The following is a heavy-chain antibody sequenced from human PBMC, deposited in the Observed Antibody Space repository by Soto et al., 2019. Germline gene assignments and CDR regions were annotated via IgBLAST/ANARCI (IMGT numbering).Heavy chain of an antibody. CDR3: ATVMVGAPRPNASPY. Sequence: QLQLQESGPGLVKPSGTLSLTCTVSGGSISNGDYYWVWIRQPPGKGLEWIGSVYHTGSTFYNSSLKTRVTISVDTSKNQCSLKMTSVTAADTSLYFCATVMVGAPRPNASPYWGQGTLVTVSS. D-gene: IGHD1-1*01. J-gene: IGHJ4*02. V-gene: IGHV4-39*01. CDR1: GGSISNGDYY. CDR2: VYHTGST.